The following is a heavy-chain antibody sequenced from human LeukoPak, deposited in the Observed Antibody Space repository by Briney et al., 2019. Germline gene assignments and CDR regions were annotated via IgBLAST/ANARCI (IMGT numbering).Heavy chain of an antibody. CDR1: GFNYSSYT. V-gene: IGHV3-48*01. Sequence: GGSLKLSCAASGFNYSSYTMNWVRQAPGMGLEWLSYISASRDITYYADSVKGRFTISRDNAKNSLYLQMNSLRAEDTAVYYCVRGSLASGVVVYYYYYLDVWGKGTTVTVSS. CDR3: VRGSLASGVVVYYYYYLDV. CDR2: ISASRDIT. J-gene: IGHJ6*03. D-gene: IGHD3-3*01.